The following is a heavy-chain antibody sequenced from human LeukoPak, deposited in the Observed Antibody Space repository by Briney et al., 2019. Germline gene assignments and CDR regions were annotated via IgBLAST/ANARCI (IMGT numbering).Heavy chain of an antibody. CDR1: GGSISSYY. Sequence: PSETLSLTCTVSGGSISSYYWSWIRQPPGKGLEWIGYIYYSGSTNYNPSLKSRVTISVDTSKNQFSLRLSSVTAADTAVYYCAREVEPISAMDKRDRYFDLWGRGTLVTVSS. CDR2: IYYSGST. J-gene: IGHJ2*01. D-gene: IGHD5-18*01. V-gene: IGHV4-59*01. CDR3: AREVEPISAMDKRDRYFDL.